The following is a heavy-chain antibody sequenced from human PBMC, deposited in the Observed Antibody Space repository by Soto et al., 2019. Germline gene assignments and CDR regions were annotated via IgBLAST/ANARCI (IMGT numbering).Heavy chain of an antibody. V-gene: IGHV3-7*01. J-gene: IGHJ6*02. CDR3: ARGRGVDV. Sequence: EVQLVESGGGLVQPGGSLRLSCAASGFTFSSYSMSWVRQAPGKGLEWVANIKQDGSEKYYVDSVKGRFTISRDNAKNSLYLQMNSQRAEDTAVYYCARGRGVDVWGQGTTVTVSS. CDR2: IKQDGSEK. CDR1: GFTFSSYS.